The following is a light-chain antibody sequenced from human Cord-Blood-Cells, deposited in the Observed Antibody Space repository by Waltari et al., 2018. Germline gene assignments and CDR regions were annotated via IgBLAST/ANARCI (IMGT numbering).Light chain of an antibody. CDR3: QQSYSTPT. J-gene: IGKJ1*01. CDR1: KSISSY. Sequence: DIQMTQSPSSLSASVGDRVTITCRASKSISSYLNWYQQKPGNAPKLLIYAASSLQSGVPSRFSGSGSVTDFTLTSSSLQPEDFSTYYCQQSYSTPTFGQGTKVEIK. V-gene: IGKV1-39*01. CDR2: AAS.